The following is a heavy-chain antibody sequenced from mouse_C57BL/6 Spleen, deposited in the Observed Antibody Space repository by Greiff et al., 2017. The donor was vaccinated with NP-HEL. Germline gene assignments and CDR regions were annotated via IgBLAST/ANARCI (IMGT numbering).Heavy chain of an antibody. J-gene: IGHJ3*01. D-gene: IGHD1-1*01. V-gene: IGHV1-54*01. Sequence: QVQLQQSGAELVRPGTSVKVSCKASGYAFTNYLLEWVKQRPGQGLEWIGVINPGSGGTHYNEKFKGKATLTADKSSSTAYMQLSSLTSEDSAVYFCARSDYYGSSPPWFAYWGQGTLVTVSA. CDR3: ARSDYYGSSPPWFAY. CDR2: INPGSGGT. CDR1: GYAFTNYL.